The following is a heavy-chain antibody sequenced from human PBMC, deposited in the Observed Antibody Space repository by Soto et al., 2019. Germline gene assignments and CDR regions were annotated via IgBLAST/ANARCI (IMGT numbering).Heavy chain of an antibody. CDR3: TTEAALTGDLKDDAFDI. V-gene: IGHV3-15*01. D-gene: IGHD7-27*01. J-gene: IGHJ3*02. CDR1: GFTFSNAW. CDR2: IKSKTDGGTT. Sequence: GGSLRLSCAASGFTFSNAWMSWVRQAPGKGLEWVGRIKSKTDGGTTDYAAPVKGRFTISRDDSKNTLYLQMNSLKTEDTAVYYCTTEAALTGDLKDDAFDIWGQGTMVTVSS.